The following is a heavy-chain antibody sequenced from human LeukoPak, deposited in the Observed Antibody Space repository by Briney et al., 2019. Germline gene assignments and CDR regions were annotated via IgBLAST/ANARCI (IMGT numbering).Heavy chain of an antibody. CDR3: ARHEYSGSYYGLSWFDP. Sequence: PSETLSLTCTVSGGSISSSGYYWGWIRQPPGKGLEWIASIYYSGGTYYNPSLKSHGTISVDTSKNQLSLKLSSLTAADTAVYYCARHEYSGSYYGLSWFDPWGQGTLVTVSS. D-gene: IGHD1-26*01. CDR2: IYYSGGT. J-gene: IGHJ5*02. V-gene: IGHV4-39*01. CDR1: GGSISSSGYY.